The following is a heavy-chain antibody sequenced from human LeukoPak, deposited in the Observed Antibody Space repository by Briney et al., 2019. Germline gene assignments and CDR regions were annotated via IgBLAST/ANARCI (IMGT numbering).Heavy chain of an antibody. V-gene: IGHV4-59*12. CDR3: ARVSGYVGIDY. D-gene: IGHD5-12*01. CDR1: GGSISSYY. CDR2: IYYSGST. Sequence: SETLSLTCTVSGGSISSYYWSWIRQPAGKGLEWIGYIYYSGSTYYNPSLKSRVTISVDTSKNQFSLKLSSVTAADTAVYYCARVSGYVGIDYWGQGTLVTVSS. J-gene: IGHJ4*02.